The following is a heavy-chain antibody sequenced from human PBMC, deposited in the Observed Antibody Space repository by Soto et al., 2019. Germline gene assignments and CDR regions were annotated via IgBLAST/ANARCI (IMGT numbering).Heavy chain of an antibody. CDR3: ARGSGGYSYYGMDA. CDR2: IPYDGSNK. V-gene: IGHV3-30*04. CDR1: GFVFGGYA. Sequence: GSLRLSCAASGFVFGGYAMHWVRQAPGGGLEWVALIPYDGSNKYYADSVRGRFTISRDSSKNTMYLQMNSLRPEDTAVYFCARGSGGYSYYGMDAWGQGTTVTVSS. J-gene: IGHJ6*02. D-gene: IGHD3-16*01.